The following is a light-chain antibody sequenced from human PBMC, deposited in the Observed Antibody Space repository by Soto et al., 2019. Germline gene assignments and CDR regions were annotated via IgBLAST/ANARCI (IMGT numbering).Light chain of an antibody. V-gene: IGKV3D-20*01. CDR1: QSVSSSR. CDR3: QQYGNSPIT. J-gene: IGKJ5*01. Sequence: DIGLTQSPATLSLSPGERATLSCGASQSVSSSRLAWYQQKPALAPRLLIYDASSRATGIPDRFSGSGSGTDFTLTISRLEPEDFAVYYCQQYGNSPITFGQGTRLEIK. CDR2: DAS.